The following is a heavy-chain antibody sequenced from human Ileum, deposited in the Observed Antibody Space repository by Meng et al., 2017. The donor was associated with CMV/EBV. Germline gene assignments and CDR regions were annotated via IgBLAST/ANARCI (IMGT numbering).Heavy chain of an antibody. CDR3: AEQSVVASIWAPYEH. D-gene: IGHD2-21*01. CDR1: GFTFSKYA. Sequence: GGSLRLSCVTSGFTFSKYAMSWVRHVSGKGLEWLSNISSDGSNKHYAESVKGRCTISRDNSKDKLYLDLSSLGGDDTAIYYCAEQSVVASIWAPYEHWGQGAQVTVSS. V-gene: IGHV3-23*03. J-gene: IGHJ4*02. CDR2: ISSDGSNK.